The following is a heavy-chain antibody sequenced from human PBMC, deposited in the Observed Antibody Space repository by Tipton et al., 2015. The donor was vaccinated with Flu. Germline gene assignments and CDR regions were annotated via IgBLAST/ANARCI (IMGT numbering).Heavy chain of an antibody. D-gene: IGHD3-10*01. Sequence: TLSLTCTVSDESITSYYWSWIRQPPGKGLEWIGYIYYSGGTNYNPSLQSRLTISVDSSKNQLSLKLTSVAAADTAVYYCARARAPYYYYAMDVWGQGTTATVS. CDR3: ARARAPYYYYAMDV. CDR2: IYYSGGT. V-gene: IGHV4-59*01. CDR1: DESITSYY. J-gene: IGHJ6*02.